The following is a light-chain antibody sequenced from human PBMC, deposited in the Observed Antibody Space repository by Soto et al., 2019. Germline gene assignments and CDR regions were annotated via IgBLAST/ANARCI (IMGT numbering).Light chain of an antibody. CDR1: QDISNY. Sequence: DIQMTQSPSSLSASVGDRVTIACQASQDISNYLHWYQQKPGKAPKLLIYDASNLETGVPSRFGGSGSGTDFTLTISSLQSEDFATYYCQQFYSYPLTFGGGTKVDI. V-gene: IGKV1-33*01. J-gene: IGKJ4*01. CDR2: DAS. CDR3: QQFYSYPLT.